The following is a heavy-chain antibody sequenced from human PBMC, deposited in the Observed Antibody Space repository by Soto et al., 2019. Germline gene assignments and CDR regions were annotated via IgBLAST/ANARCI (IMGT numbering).Heavy chain of an antibody. J-gene: IGHJ4*02. CDR2: ISSSSSTI. D-gene: IGHD5-12*01. CDR3: ARSGAWLQSDY. CDR1: GFTFSTYR. V-gene: IGHV3-48*02. Sequence: EVLLVESGGGLVQPGGSLRLSCAASGFTFSTYRMNWVRQAPGKGLEWVSYISSSSSTIYYADSVKGRFTISRDNAEKSLYLQMNSLGDEDTAVYYCARSGAWLQSDYWGQGTLVTVSS.